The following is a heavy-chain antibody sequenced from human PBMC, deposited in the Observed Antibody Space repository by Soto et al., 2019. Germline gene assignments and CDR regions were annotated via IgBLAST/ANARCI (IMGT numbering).Heavy chain of an antibody. CDR1: GFTFSSFA. CDR3: AKMVPSSGNNGYLDYFDY. CDR2: ITPSGDAT. J-gene: IGHJ4*02. D-gene: IGHD3-10*01. V-gene: IGHV3-23*01. Sequence: EVQVLESGGGLVQPGGSLRLSCAASGFTFSSFAMSWVRQLPGKGLEWVSGITPSGDATYYADSMRGRFTISRDNSKNTLYLQSDRLRAEETAVYYCAKMVPSSGNNGYLDYFDYWGQGTLVTVSS.